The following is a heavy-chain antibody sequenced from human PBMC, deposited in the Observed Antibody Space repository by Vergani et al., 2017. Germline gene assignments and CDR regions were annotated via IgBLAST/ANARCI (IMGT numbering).Heavy chain of an antibody. CDR2: IGYDGRIK. V-gene: IGHV3-30*02. CDR1: GFSFNTYG. J-gene: IGHJ4*02. Sequence: QVQLVETGGGVVQPGGSLRLYCATSGFSFNTYGAHWVRQAPGKGLEWVAFIGYDGRIKYNVDSVKGRFTISRDTSKKTLSLQMRSLRAEDTAVYYCASFRDYFDYWGQGTLVTVSS. CDR3: ASFRDYFDY.